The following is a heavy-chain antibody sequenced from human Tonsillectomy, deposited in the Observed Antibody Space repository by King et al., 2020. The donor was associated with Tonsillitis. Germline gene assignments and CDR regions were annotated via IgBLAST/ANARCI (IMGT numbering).Heavy chain of an antibody. CDR2: IYWDDDK. CDR3: ANTYYYGSGSLGWFDP. CDR1: GFSLSTSRVG. J-gene: IGHJ5*02. Sequence: ITLKESGPTVVKPTQTLTLTCTFSGFSLSTSRVGVGWIRQPPGKALEWLALIYWDDDKRYNPSLQSTLTITKDTSKNQGALTITNMDPAETATHYCANTYYYGSGSLGWFDPGGQGTLVTVSS. D-gene: IGHD3-10*01. V-gene: IGHV2-5*02.